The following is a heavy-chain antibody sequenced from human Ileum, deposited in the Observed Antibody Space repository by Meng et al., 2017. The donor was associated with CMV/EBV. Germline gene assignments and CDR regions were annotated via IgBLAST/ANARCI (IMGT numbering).Heavy chain of an antibody. J-gene: IGHJ4*02. Sequence: SETLSLTCTVSGGPMSDYYWTWIRQSPGKGLEWIGYVFYTGDYNYNPALESRVSMSVDTSKKQFSLNLSAVTAADTAVYYCASHRYAANYYSDYWAQGMRVTCSS. CDR2: VFYTGDY. D-gene: IGHD3-16*01. CDR3: ASHRYAANYYSDY. V-gene: IGHV4-59*13. CDR1: GGPMSDYY.